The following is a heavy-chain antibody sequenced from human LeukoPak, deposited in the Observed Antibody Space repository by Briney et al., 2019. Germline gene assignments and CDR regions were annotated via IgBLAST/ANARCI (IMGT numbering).Heavy chain of an antibody. V-gene: IGHV1-69*05. CDR3: AREEVELRGVVGY. CDR1: GGTFRSYV. Sequence: SVKVSRKASGGTFRSYVISWVRQAPGQGLEWMGGIIPIFGTANYAQKFQGRVTITTDESTSTAYMELSSLRSEDTAVYYCAREEVELRGVVGYWGQGTLVTVSS. D-gene: IGHD1-7*01. CDR2: IIPIFGTA. J-gene: IGHJ4*02.